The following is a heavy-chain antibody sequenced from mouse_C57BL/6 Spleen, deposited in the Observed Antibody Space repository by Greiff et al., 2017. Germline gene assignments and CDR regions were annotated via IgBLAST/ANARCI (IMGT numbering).Heavy chain of an antibody. V-gene: IGHV1-74*01. J-gene: IGHJ2*01. Sequence: QVQLQQPGAELVKPGASVKVSCKASGYTFTSYWMHWVKQRPGQGLEWIGRIHPSDSYTNSNQKFKGKYTLTVDKSSITAYMQLSSLTYDDSAVYYCAVYGSSFGDYWGQGTTLTVSS. CDR3: AVYGSSFGDY. CDR2: IHPSDSYT. CDR1: GYTFTSYW. D-gene: IGHD1-1*01.